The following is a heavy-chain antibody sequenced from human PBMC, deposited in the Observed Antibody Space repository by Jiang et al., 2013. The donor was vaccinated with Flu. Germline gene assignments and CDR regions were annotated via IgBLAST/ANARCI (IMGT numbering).Heavy chain of an antibody. CDR1: GYTFTGYY. CDR2: INPNSGGT. CDR3: ARVEVDTAMDGGGYFDY. V-gene: IGHV1-2*04. D-gene: IGHD5-18*01. J-gene: IGHJ4*02. Sequence: SGAEVKKPGASVKVSCKASGYTFTGYYMHWVRQAPGQGLEWMGWINPNSGGTNYAQKFQGWVTMTRDTSISTAYMELSRLRSEDTAVYYCARVEVDTAMDGGGYFDYWGQGTLVTVSS.